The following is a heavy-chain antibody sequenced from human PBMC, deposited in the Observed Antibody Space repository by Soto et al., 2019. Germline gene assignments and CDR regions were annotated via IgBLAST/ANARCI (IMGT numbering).Heavy chain of an antibody. D-gene: IGHD3-10*01. CDR3: ARVASHCTNGVCYPYYYGSVSYYPFDY. CDR1: WFTVSSNY. J-gene: IGHJ4*02. V-gene: IGHV3-53*01. CDR2: IYSGGST. Sequence: GSLRLSCAASWFTVSSNYMSWVRQAPGKGLEWVSVIYSGGSTYYADSVKSRFTISRDNSKNTLYLQMNSLRAEDPAVYYCARVASHCTNGVCYPYYYGSVSYYPFDYWGQGTLVTVSS.